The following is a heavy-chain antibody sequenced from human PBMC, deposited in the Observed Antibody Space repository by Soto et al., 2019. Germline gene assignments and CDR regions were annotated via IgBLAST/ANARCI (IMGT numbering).Heavy chain of an antibody. CDR3: ARGDEGILPPPNWFDP. J-gene: IGHJ5*02. V-gene: IGHV3-48*02. CDR2: ISSSSSTI. CDR1: GFTFSSYS. Sequence: PGGSLRLSCAASGFTFSSYSMNWVRQAPGKGLEWVSYISSSSSTIYYADSVKGRFTISRDNAKNSLYLQMNSLRDEDTAVYYCARGDEGILPPPNWFDPWGQGTLVTVSS.